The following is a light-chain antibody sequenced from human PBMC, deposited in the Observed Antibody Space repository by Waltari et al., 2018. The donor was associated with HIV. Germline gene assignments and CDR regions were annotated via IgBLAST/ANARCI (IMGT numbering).Light chain of an antibody. J-gene: IGLJ3*02. V-gene: IGLV2-23*02. CDR3: CSYAHNDPWV. Sequence: QSALTQPASVSGSPGQSITISCTGTRSDVGRYNLFSWYQHHPGKAPKLIISEVSKRPSGVSNRFSGSKSGTTASLTISGLQAKDEADYHCCSYAHNDPWVFGGGTRLTVL. CDR1: RSDVGRYNL. CDR2: EVS.